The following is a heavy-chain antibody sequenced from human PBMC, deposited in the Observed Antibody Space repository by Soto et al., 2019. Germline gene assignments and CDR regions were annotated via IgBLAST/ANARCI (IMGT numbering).Heavy chain of an antibody. CDR2: IKHDTSEA. V-gene: IGHV3-7*03. CDR3: ARDGLLFSGPYRPSRFDY. CDR1: GFKFSNYW. J-gene: IGHJ4*02. Sequence: LRLSCAASGFKFSNYWMSWVRQAPGRGLEWVGNIKHDTSEAHYADSVKGRFTITRDNIKNFLFLQMNGLRADDTASYYCARDGLLFSGPYRPSRFDYWGLGTLVTVSS. D-gene: IGHD3-16*02.